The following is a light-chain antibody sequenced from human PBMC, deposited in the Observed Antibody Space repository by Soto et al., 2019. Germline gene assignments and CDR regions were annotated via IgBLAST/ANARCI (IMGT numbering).Light chain of an antibody. CDR2: DAS. V-gene: IGKV1-5*01. CDR1: QSISNW. J-gene: IGKJ1*01. CDR3: QNYNDYST. Sequence: QVTQSPSTVSASLGDRVTITCRTSQSISNWLAWYQQKRGEAPNLLIYDASTLASGVPSRFSGSGSGTEYTLTISNLQPEDVATYYGQNYNDYSTFGQGTEVQI.